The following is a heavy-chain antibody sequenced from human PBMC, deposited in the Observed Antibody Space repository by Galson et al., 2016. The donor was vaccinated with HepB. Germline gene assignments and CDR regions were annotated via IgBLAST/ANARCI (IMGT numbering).Heavy chain of an antibody. CDR1: GFTFSSYS. Sequence: SLRLSCAASGFTFSSYSMNWVRQDPGMGLVWVSSISSSSSYVYDAVSVKGRFTISRVNAKNSLYLKRNSLRAEDTAVYYCASGDIVGAIFDYWGQGTLVTVSS. CDR3: ASGDIVGAIFDY. CDR2: ISSSSSYV. V-gene: IGHV3-21*01. J-gene: IGHJ4*02. D-gene: IGHD1-26*01.